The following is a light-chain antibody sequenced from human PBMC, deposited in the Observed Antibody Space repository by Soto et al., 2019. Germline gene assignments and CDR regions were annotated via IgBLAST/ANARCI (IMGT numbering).Light chain of an antibody. Sequence: DIHLTHSPSFLSSSLVDTVTITCGASQAIDNYLAWYHHAPGKAPRLLIYAAYTLQSGVPKRFSGSGSGTEFSLTISSLQPEDFATYYCQLLNDSPPVTFGQGTRLE. CDR2: AAY. V-gene: IGKV1-9*01. CDR1: QAIDNY. J-gene: IGKJ5*01. CDR3: QLLNDSPPVT.